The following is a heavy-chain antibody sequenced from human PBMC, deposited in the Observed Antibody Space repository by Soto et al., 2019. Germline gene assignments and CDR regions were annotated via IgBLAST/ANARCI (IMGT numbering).Heavy chain of an antibody. J-gene: IGHJ6*04. D-gene: IGHD3-10*01. CDR2: IDNAGTDS. CDR3: ARGWFGPDV. Sequence: EVQLVESGGGLVQPGGSLRLSCAASGFTLSGRSMHWVRQAPGKGLVWVSGIDNAGTDSTYADSVKGRFTSSRDNATNMLYIQMNSLRVEDTAVYYCARGWFGPDVWGKGTTVTVSS. CDR1: GFTLSGRS. V-gene: IGHV3-74*01.